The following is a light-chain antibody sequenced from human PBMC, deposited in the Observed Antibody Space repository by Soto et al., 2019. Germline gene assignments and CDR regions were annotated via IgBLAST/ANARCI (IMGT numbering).Light chain of an antibody. CDR1: NIGSKS. J-gene: IGLJ2*01. CDR3: QVWDSSSDHVV. Sequence: SYELTQPPSVSVAPGKTARITWGGNNIGSKSVHWYQQKPGQAPVLVIYYDSDRPSGIPERFSGSNSGNTATLTISRVEPGDEADYYCQVWDSSSDHVVFGGGTKLTVL. CDR2: YDS. V-gene: IGLV3-21*04.